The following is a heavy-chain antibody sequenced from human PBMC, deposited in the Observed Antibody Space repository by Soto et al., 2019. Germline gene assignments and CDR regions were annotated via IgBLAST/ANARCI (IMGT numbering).Heavy chain of an antibody. CDR3: ARLHYSNLGSNYYYYMDV. CDR2: IYFTGRT. J-gene: IGHJ6*03. Sequence: SETLSLTCTVSGGSIRSSRYYWGWIRQPPGKGLEFIGTIYFTGRTFNNPSLKSQINIYVDTAKNQFSLNLNSVTAADTAVYYCARLHYSNLGSNYYYYMDVWGRGTTVTVSS. CDR1: GGSIRSSRYY. V-gene: IGHV4-39*01. D-gene: IGHD4-4*01.